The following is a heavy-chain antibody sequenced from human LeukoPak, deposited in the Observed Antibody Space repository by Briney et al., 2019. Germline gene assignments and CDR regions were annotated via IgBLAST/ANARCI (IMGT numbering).Heavy chain of an antibody. J-gene: IGHJ4*02. D-gene: IGHD2-2*01. CDR1: GFTFSSYG. Sequence: GGSLRLSCAASGFTFSSYGMHWVRQAPGKGLEWVAFIRYDGSNKYYADSVKGRFTISRDNSKNMLYLQMNSLRAEDTAVYYCAGPKDTYQHEGSTFDYWGQGTLVTVSS. CDR3: AGPKDTYQHEGSTFDY. CDR2: IRYDGSNK. V-gene: IGHV3-30*02.